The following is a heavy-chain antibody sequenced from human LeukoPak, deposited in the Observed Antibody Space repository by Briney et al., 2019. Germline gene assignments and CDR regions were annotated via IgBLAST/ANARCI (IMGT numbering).Heavy chain of an antibody. D-gene: IGHD5-18*01. J-gene: IGHJ4*02. V-gene: IGHV4-38-2*01. CDR2: IYHSGST. CDR1: GYSINSGYY. CDR3: ARVKLSHGYSYGYNPYYFDY. Sequence: SETLSLTCAVSGYSINSGYYWGWIRQPPGKGLEWIGIIYHSGSTYYNPSLRSRVTISVDTSKNQFSLKLSSVTAADTAVYYCARVKLSHGYSYGYNPYYFDYWGQGTLVTVSS.